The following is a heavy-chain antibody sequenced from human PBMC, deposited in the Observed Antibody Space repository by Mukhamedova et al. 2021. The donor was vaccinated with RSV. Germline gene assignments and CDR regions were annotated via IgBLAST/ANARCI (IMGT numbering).Heavy chain of an antibody. V-gene: IGHV3-23*01. J-gene: IGHJ4*02. CDR2: INDSGGTT. Sequence: GKGLEWVSGINDSGGTTYYADSVKGRFTISRDNSKNLLYLQMNSLRAEDTAIYYCATGYCGSNNCRLDYWGQGTLVTASS. CDR3: ATGYCGSNNCRLDY. D-gene: IGHD2-2*01.